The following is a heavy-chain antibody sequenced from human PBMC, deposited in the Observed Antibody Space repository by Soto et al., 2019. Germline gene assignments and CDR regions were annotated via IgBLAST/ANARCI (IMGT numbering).Heavy chain of an antibody. CDR1: GFTFSSFS. Sequence: GGSLRLSCAASGFTFSSFSMNWVRQAPGKGLEWVSYISSTSSTIYYADSVKGRFTISRDNSKNTLYLQMNSLRAEDTAVYYCAKRSSSSTFDYWGQGT. V-gene: IGHV3-48*01. D-gene: IGHD6-6*01. CDR3: AKRSSSSTFDY. J-gene: IGHJ4*02. CDR2: ISSTSSTI.